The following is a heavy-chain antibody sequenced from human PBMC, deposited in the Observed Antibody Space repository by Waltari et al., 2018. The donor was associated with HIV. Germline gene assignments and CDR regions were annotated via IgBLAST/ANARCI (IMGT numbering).Heavy chain of an antibody. CDR1: GFTVSSNY. V-gene: IGHV3-53*01. CDR3: ATGDYYDSRGYYSADY. J-gene: IGHJ4*02. D-gene: IGHD3-22*01. CDR2: IYSGGRT. Sequence: EVHLVESGGGLIQPGGSLRLSCAVSGFTVSSNYMSWVRQAPGKGLEWVSVIYSGGRTSYADSVKGRFTISRDISKNTLYLQMDSLRAEDTAVYYCATGDYYDSRGYYSADYWGQGTLVTVSS.